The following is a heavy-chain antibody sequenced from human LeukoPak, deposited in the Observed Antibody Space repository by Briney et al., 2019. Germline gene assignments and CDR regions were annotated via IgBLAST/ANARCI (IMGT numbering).Heavy chain of an antibody. Sequence: GGSLRLSCAASGFTFSSYGMHWVRQAPGKGLEWVAVISYDGSNKYYADSVKGRFTISRDNAKNSLYLQMNSLRAEDTAVYYCARDSLYDFWSGYSDVDYWGQGTLVTVSS. CDR2: ISYDGSNK. D-gene: IGHD3-3*01. CDR3: ARDSLYDFWSGYSDVDY. V-gene: IGHV3-30*03. CDR1: GFTFSSYG. J-gene: IGHJ4*02.